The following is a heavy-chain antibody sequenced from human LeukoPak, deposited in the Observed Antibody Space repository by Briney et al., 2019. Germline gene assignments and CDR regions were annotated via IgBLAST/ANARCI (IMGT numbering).Heavy chain of an antibody. Sequence: PSETLSLTCAVYGGSFSGYYWSWIRQAPGKGLEWIGEINHSGSTNYNPPLKSRVTISAVTTENQFSLKLSSVTAADTAVYYCSIGSPQKSKYCSSTSCSPRIYHYYYYMDVWGKGTTVTVSS. CDR3: SIGSPQKSKYCSSTSCSPRIYHYYYYMDV. J-gene: IGHJ6*03. D-gene: IGHD2-2*01. CDR2: INHSGST. CDR1: GGSFSGYY. V-gene: IGHV4-34*01.